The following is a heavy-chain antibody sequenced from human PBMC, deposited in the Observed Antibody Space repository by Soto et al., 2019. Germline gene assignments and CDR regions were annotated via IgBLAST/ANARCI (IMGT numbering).Heavy chain of an antibody. CDR3: ARERYSYGPYYFDY. Sequence: PGGSLRLSCAASGFTFSDYYMSWIRQAPGKGLEWVSSITSSGSTTYYTDSVKGRFTISRDNAKNSRYLQMNSLRAEDTAVYHCARERYSYGPYYFDYWGQGTLVTVSS. D-gene: IGHD5-18*01. CDR2: ITSSGSTT. V-gene: IGHV3-11*01. CDR1: GFTFSDYY. J-gene: IGHJ4*02.